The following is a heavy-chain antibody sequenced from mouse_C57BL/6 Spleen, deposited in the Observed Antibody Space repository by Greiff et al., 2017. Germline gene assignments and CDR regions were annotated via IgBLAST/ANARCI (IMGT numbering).Heavy chain of an antibody. D-gene: IGHD3-2*02. Sequence: QVQLQQPGAELVMPGASVKLSCKASGYTFTSYWMHWVKQRPGQGLEWIGEIDPSDSYTNYNQKFKGKSTLTVDKSSSTAYMQLSSLTSEDSAVXYCARGQLRLFDYWGQGTTLTVSS. CDR2: IDPSDSYT. CDR1: GYTFTSYW. V-gene: IGHV1-69*01. J-gene: IGHJ2*01. CDR3: ARGQLRLFDY.